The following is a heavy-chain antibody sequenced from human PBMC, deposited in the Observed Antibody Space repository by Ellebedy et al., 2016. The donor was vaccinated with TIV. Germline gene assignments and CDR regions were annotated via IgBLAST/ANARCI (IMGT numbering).Heavy chain of an antibody. Sequence: MPGGSLRLSCTVSGASITNDGYHWGWIRQTPGRGLEWVGTLHSSGLTYYNPSLKSRVTLSADTSKAQVSLKLISVTAADTAIYYCASDSNNIRWFYFWGQGTLVTVSS. V-gene: IGHV4-39*07. CDR2: LHSSGLT. CDR3: ASDSNNIRWFYF. J-gene: IGHJ5*01. D-gene: IGHD1-14*01. CDR1: GASITNDGYH.